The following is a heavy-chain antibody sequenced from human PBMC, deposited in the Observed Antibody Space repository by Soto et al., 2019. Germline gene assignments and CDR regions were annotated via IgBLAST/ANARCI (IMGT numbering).Heavy chain of an antibody. CDR2: ITHSGST. V-gene: IGHV4-34*01. CDR1: GGSFSGYY. CDR3: ARGTRTYCGGDCYRIDY. Sequence: QVQLQQWGAGLLKPSETLSLTCAVYGGSFSGYYWSWIRQPPGKGLEWIGEITHSGSTNYNPSLKSRVTISVDTSKNQFSLKLSSVTAADTAVYYCARGTRTYCGGDCYRIDYWGQGTLVTVSS. D-gene: IGHD2-21*02. J-gene: IGHJ4*02.